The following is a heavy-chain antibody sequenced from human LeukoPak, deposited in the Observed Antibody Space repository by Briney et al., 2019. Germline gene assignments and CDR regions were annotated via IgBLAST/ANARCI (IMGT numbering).Heavy chain of an antibody. CDR2: IKQDGTEK. D-gene: IGHD5-12*01. J-gene: IGHJ4*02. CDR3: AKDGAWLRFDD. Sequence: GGSLRLSCAASGFTFTTYWMSWVRQPPGKGLEWVANIKQDGTEKYYVDSVKGRFTISRDNAKNSLYLQMKNLRAEDTAVYYCAKDGAWLRFDDWGQGILVTVSS. V-gene: IGHV3-7*03. CDR1: GFTFTTYW.